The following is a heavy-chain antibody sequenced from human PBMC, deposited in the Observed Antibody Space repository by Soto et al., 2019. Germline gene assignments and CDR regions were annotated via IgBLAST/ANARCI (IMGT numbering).Heavy chain of an antibody. D-gene: IGHD3-3*01. V-gene: IGHV5-51*01. CDR3: ARRWSGYNYYYYYGMDV. CDR2: IYPGDSDT. CDR1: GYSFTIYW. J-gene: IGHJ6*02. Sequence: GESLKSSGKCSGYSFTIYWIGWVLQRAGKGLEWMGIIYPGDSDTRYSPSFQGQVTISADKSISTAYLQWSSLKASDTAMYYCARRWSGYNYYYYYGMDVWGQGTTVTAP.